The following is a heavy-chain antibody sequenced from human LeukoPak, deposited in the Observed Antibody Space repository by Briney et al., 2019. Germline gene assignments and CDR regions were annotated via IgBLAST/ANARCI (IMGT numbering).Heavy chain of an antibody. J-gene: IGHJ4*02. V-gene: IGHV4-39*07. D-gene: IGHD3-22*01. CDR2: INHSGST. Sequence: SETLSLTCTVSGGSISSSSYYWGWIRQPPGKGLEWIGEINHSGSTNYNPSLKSRVTISVDTSKNQFSLKLSSVTAADTAVYYCARLFFAGYYYDSSGYPRHAKSKYYFDYWGQGTLVTVSS. CDR1: GGSISSSSYY. CDR3: ARLFFAGYYYDSSGYPRHAKSKYYFDY.